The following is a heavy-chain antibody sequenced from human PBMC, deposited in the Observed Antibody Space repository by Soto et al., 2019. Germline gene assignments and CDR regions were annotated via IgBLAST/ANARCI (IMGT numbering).Heavy chain of an antibody. CDR2: IDPSASQT. CDR3: ARQIYDSDTGPNFQYYFDS. Sequence: GESLKISCKGSGYSFAGYWITWVRQKPGKGLEWMGRIDPSASQTYYSPSFRGHVTISVTKSITTVFLQWSSLRASDTAMYYCARQIYDSDTGPNFQYYFDSWGQGTPVTVSS. D-gene: IGHD3-22*01. CDR1: GYSFAGYW. V-gene: IGHV5-10-1*01. J-gene: IGHJ4*02.